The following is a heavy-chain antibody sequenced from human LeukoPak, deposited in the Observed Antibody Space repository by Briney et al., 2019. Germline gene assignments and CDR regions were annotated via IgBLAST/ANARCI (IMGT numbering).Heavy chain of an antibody. J-gene: IGHJ4*02. Sequence: PGGSLRLSCAASGFTVSSNYMSWVRQAPGKGLEWVSVIYSGGSTYYADSVKGRFTISRDNSKNTLYLQMNSLRAEDTAVYYCARGPSHYYDNNVYYPDYWGQGTLVTVSS. V-gene: IGHV3-53*01. D-gene: IGHD3-22*01. CDR3: ARGPSHYYDNNVYYPDY. CDR1: GFTVSSNY. CDR2: IYSGGST.